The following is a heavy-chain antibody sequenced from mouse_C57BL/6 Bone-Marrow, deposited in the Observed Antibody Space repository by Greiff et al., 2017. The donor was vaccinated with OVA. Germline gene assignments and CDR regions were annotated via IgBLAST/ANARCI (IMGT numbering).Heavy chain of an antibody. V-gene: IGHV1-81*01. CDR2: IYPRSGNT. CDR3: ATYYSNYVSWFAY. D-gene: IGHD2-5*01. CDR1: GYTFTSYG. J-gene: IGHJ3*01. Sequence: QVTLKVSGAELARPGASVKLSCKASGYTFTSYGISWVKQRTGQGLEWIGEIYPRSGNTYYNEKFKGKATLTADKSSSTAYMELRSLTSEDSAAYFCATYYSNYVSWFAYWGQGTLVTVSA.